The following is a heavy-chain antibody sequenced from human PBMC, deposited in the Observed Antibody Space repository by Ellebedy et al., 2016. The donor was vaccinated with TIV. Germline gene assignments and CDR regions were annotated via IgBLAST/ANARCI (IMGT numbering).Heavy chain of an antibody. CDR3: ARAVGGVGST. V-gene: IGHV3-7*01. Sequence: GGSLRLXXAASGFTFSSYWMTWVRQAPGKGLEWVANIKQDGSEKYYVDSVKGRFTISRDSAKNSVYLQMNSLRAEDTAVYYCARAVGGVGSTWGQGTLVTVSS. CDR2: IKQDGSEK. CDR1: GFTFSSYW. D-gene: IGHD1-26*01. J-gene: IGHJ4*02.